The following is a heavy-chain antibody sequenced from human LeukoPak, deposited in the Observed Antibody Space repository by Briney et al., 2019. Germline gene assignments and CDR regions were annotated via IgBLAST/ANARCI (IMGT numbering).Heavy chain of an antibody. Sequence: GESLKISCKGSGYNFTNYWIGWVRQMPGKGLEWMGIIYPGDSDTTYSPSFQGQITISADKSISTAYLQWSSLKASDTAMYYCARRRDGYNYVGTDYWGQGTLVTVSS. CDR1: GYNFTNYW. J-gene: IGHJ4*02. CDR3: ARRRDGYNYVGTDY. CDR2: IYPGDSDT. D-gene: IGHD5-24*01. V-gene: IGHV5-51*01.